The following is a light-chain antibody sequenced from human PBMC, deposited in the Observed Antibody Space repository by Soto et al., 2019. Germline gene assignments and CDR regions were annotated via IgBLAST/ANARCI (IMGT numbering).Light chain of an antibody. CDR1: QSVSSY. CDR2: GAS. V-gene: IGKV3-11*01. Sequence: EIVLTQSPATLSLSPGERATLSCRASQSVSSYLAWYQQKPGQAPRLLVYGASNRATGIPARFSGSGSGTDFTLTISSLEPEDYAVYYCHQRSNWPLTFGGGTKVEIK. CDR3: HQRSNWPLT. J-gene: IGKJ4*01.